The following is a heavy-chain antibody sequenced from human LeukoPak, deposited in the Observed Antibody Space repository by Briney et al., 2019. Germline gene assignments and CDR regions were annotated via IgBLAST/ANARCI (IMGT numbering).Heavy chain of an antibody. CDR3: ARENNDYGGKKALDY. D-gene: IGHD4-23*01. Sequence: SETLSLTCTVSGTSISSGAYSWSWVRQHPGKGLEWIGHTHYSGNTYYNPSLKSRVSISVDTSKNQFSLKLSSVTAADTAVYYCARENNDYGGKKALDYWGQGTLVTVSS. V-gene: IGHV4-30-4*08. CDR1: GTSISSGAYS. CDR2: THYSGNT. J-gene: IGHJ4*02.